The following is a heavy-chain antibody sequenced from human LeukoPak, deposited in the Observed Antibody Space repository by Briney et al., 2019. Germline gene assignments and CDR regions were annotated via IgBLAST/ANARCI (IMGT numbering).Heavy chain of an antibody. J-gene: IGHJ4*02. V-gene: IGHV1-2*02. Sequence: GASVKVSCKASGYTFTGYYMHWVRQAPGQGLEWMGWINPNSGGTNYAQKFQGRVTMTRDTSISTAYMELSRLRSDDTAVYYCARAALDYYDSSGYYDYWGQGTLVTVSS. D-gene: IGHD3-22*01. CDR1: GYTFTGYY. CDR3: ARAALDYYDSSGYYDY. CDR2: INPNSGGT.